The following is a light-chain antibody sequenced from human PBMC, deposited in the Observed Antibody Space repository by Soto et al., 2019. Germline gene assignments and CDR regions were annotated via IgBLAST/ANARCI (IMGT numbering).Light chain of an antibody. V-gene: IGLV2-14*01. Sequence: SVLTQPASVSGSPGQSITIPCTGTSRDIGDYNYVSWYQQHPGKAPKLLIFEVYNRPAGVSDRFSGSKSGNTASLTISGLHTGDEGDYYCSSYSSTNTLYLFGTGTKVTVL. CDR3: SSYSSTNTLYL. CDR2: EVY. CDR1: SRDIGDYNY. J-gene: IGLJ1*01.